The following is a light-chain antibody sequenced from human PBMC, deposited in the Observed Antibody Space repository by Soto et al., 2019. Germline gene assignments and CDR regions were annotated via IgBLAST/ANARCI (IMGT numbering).Light chain of an antibody. CDR1: SSNIGAGYD. J-gene: IGLJ2*01. V-gene: IGLV1-40*01. CDR3: QSYDNTLSGVV. CDR2: GNS. Sequence: QSVLTQPPSVSGAPGQRVTISCTGSSSNIGAGYDVHWYLHLPGTAPKHLIFGNSHRPSGVPDRFSASKSGTSASLAITGLQAEDEADYYCQSYDNTLSGVVFGGGTKLTVL.